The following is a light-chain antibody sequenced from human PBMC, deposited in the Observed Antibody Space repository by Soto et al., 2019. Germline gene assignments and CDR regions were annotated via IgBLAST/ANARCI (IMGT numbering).Light chain of an antibody. CDR3: CSYAGGHTYL. CDR2: GVV. V-gene: IGLV2-11*01. CDR1: GNDVGAYNY. Sequence: QSALTQPRSVSGSPGQSVTISCTGTGNDVGAYNYVSWYQQHPGRPPKLLIYGVVRWPSGVPDRFSGSKSGNTASLTISGSQAEDEADYFCCSYAGGHTYLFGPGTKLTVL. J-gene: IGLJ1*01.